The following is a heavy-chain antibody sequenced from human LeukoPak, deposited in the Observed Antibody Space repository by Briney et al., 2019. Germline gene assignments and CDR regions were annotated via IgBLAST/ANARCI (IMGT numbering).Heavy chain of an antibody. CDR3: ARDRSYRVDDPV. J-gene: IGHJ4*02. Sequence: PGGSLRLSCAASGFTFSSYWMHWVRQAPGKGLVWVSRINSDGSSTSYADSVKGRFTISRDNAKNTLYLQMNSLRVEDTAVYYCARDRSYRVDDPVGGQGVLVTVSS. D-gene: IGHD3-10*01. V-gene: IGHV3-74*01. CDR1: GFTFSSYW. CDR2: INSDGSST.